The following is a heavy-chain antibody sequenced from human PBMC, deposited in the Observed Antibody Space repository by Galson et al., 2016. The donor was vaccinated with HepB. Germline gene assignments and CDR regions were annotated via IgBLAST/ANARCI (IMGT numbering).Heavy chain of an antibody. J-gene: IGHJ4*02. CDR1: GGTFSSYD. D-gene: IGHD5/OR15-5a*01. Sequence: SVKVSCKASGGTFSSYDISWVRQAPGQGLEWMGGLIPILGTPNYAQKFQGRITITADDSTTTAYLELSSLRSEDTAVYYRARSVRIGSNRHFDSWGQGTLVTVSS. V-gene: IGHV1-69*13. CDR2: LIPILGTP. CDR3: ARSVRIGSNRHFDS.